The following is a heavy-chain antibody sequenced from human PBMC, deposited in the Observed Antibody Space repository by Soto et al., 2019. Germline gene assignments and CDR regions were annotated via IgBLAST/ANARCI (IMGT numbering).Heavy chain of an antibody. CDR3: ARRVDGYYFDY. CDR2: ISYDGINK. V-gene: IGHV3-30-3*01. D-gene: IGHD5-12*01. CDR1: GFTFSSYA. J-gene: IGHJ4*02. Sequence: QVQLVESGGGVVQPGRSLRLSCAASGFTFSSYAMHWVRQAPGKGLEWVAVISYDGINKYYADSVKGRFTISRDNSKNTLYLQMNSLRTEDTAVYYCARRVDGYYFDYWGQGTLVTVSS.